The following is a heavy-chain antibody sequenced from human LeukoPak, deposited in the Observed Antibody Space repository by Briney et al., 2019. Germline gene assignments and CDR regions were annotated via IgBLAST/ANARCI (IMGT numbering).Heavy chain of an antibody. CDR3: ARDAVAGPYYYYGMDV. J-gene: IGHJ6*02. V-gene: IGHV4-61*02. Sequence: PSETLSLTCTVSGGSISSGSYYWSWIRQPAGKGLEWIGRIYTSGSTNYNPSLKSRVTISVDTSKNQFSLKLSSVTAADTAVYYCARDAVAGPYYYYGMDVWGQGTTVTV. CDR2: IYTSGST. D-gene: IGHD6-19*01. CDR1: GGSISSGSYY.